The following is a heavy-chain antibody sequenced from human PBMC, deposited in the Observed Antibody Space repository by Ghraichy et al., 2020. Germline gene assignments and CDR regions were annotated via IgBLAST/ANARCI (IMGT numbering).Heavy chain of an antibody. J-gene: IGHJ5*02. Sequence: SGPTLVKPTQTLTLTCTFSGFSLSTSGVGVGWIRQPPGKALEWLALIYWDDDKRYSPSLKSRLTITKDTSKNQVVLTMTNMDPVDTATYYCAHSLSPIPPGIAVAENWFDPWGQGTLVTVSS. D-gene: IGHD6-19*01. CDR2: IYWDDDK. CDR1: GFSLSTSGVG. V-gene: IGHV2-5*02. CDR3: AHSLSPIPPGIAVAENWFDP.